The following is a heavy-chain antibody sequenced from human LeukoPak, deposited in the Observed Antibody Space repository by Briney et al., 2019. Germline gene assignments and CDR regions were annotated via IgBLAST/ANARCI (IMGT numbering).Heavy chain of an antibody. V-gene: IGHV4-59*12. CDR2: IFYSGST. J-gene: IGHJ4*02. D-gene: IGHD3-22*01. CDR1: GDSITSYF. CDR3: ARDRYYYDSSGYYYGFDY. Sequence: PSETLSLTCTVSGDSITSYFWSWIRQPPGKGLEWVGYIFYSGSTNYNPSLKSRVTMSVDTSKNQFSLKLSSVTAADTAVYYCARDRYYYDSSGYYYGFDYWGQGTLVTVSS.